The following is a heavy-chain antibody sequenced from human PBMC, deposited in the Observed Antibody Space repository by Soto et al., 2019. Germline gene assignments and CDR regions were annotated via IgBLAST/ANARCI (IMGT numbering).Heavy chain of an antibody. CDR2: VSGRGDGI. CDR1: GFSFSDYA. J-gene: IGHJ6*02. Sequence: EAQILESGGDLVRPGGSLRLYCSVSGFSFSDYAMNWVRQAPGKVLEWVSAVSGRGDGIFYADSVKGRFSLSRDNSKNTVYLHMNNLRVEDTTVYYCAKDVVEVLPYYCMDVWGQGTTVSVSS. V-gene: IGHV3-23*01. D-gene: IGHD2-21*01. CDR3: AKDVVEVLPYYCMDV.